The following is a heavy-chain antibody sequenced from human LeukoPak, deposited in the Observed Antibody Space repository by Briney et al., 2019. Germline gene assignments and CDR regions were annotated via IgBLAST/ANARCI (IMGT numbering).Heavy chain of an antibody. CDR1: GFTFDDYA. CDR2: ISWNSGSI. J-gene: IGHJ4*02. Sequence: PGRSLRLSCAASGFTFDDYAMHWVRQAPGKGLEWVSGISWNSGSIGYADSVKGRFTISRDNAKNSLYLQMNSLRAEDTALYYCAKALGYSYGTFDYWGQGTLVTVSS. CDR3: AKALGYSYGTFDY. D-gene: IGHD5-18*01. V-gene: IGHV3-9*01.